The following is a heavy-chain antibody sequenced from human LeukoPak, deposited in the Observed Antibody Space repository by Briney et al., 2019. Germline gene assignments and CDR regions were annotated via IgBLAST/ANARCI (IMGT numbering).Heavy chain of an antibody. Sequence: PGGSLRLSCAASGFTFSNYNMNWVRQAPGKGLEWVAYITLSRTTIYYADSVKGRFTISRDNAKNSLSLQMSSLRDEDTAVYYCARRGSRPHSSIDYWGQGTLVTVSS. CDR1: GFTFSNYN. D-gene: IGHD1-1*01. J-gene: IGHJ4*02. CDR3: ARRGSRPHSSIDY. V-gene: IGHV3-48*02. CDR2: ITLSRTTI.